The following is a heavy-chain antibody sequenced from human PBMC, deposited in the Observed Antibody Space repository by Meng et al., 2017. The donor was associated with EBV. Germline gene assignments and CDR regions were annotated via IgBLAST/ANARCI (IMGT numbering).Heavy chain of an antibody. CDR2: ISAYNGNT. CDR1: GYTLTSYD. V-gene: IGHV1-18*01. Sequence: HVNLVQSGAEVKKPVASVNVSCNASGYTLTSYDISGLLQAPGQGLEWMGWISAYNGNTNYAQKLQGRVTMTTDTSTSTAYMELRILRSDDTAVYYCARGLDYFDYWGQGTLVTVSS. CDR3: ARGLDYFDY. J-gene: IGHJ4*02.